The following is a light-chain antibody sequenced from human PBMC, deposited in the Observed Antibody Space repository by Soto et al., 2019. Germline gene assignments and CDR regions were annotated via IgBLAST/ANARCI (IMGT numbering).Light chain of an antibody. Sequence: EIVMTQSPATLSVSPGERATLSCRASQSVSSNLAWYQQKPGQAPRLLIDGASTRATGIPARFSGSGSGTEFTLSISSLQSADLAVYYCQQYNNWPRTFGQGTKVEIK. CDR1: QSVSSN. CDR2: GAS. J-gene: IGKJ1*01. CDR3: QQYNNWPRT. V-gene: IGKV3-15*01.